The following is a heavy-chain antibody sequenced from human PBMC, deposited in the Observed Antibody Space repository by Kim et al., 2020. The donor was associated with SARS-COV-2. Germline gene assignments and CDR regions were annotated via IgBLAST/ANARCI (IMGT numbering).Heavy chain of an antibody. Sequence: ASVKVSCKASGYTFTSYYMHWVRQAPGQGLEWMGIINPSGGSTSYAQKFQGRVTMTRDTSTSTVYMELSSLRSEDTAVYYCARVTDDYGDYGDLGTWGQGTLVTVSS. CDR3: ARVTDDYGDYGDLGT. V-gene: IGHV1-46*01. J-gene: IGHJ5*02. CDR2: INPSGGST. D-gene: IGHD4-17*01. CDR1: GYTFTSYY.